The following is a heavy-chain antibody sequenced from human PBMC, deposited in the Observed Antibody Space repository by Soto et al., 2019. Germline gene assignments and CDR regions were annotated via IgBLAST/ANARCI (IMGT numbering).Heavy chain of an antibody. CDR3: ARVERGTATTVVDAFDI. Sequence: QVQLQQWGAGLLKPSETLSLTCAVYGGFVSSGSYYWSWIRQPPGKGLEWIGGMSHSGGTHFNPSLTRGVTISVDTSKNQFSLKVSSVTAADTALYYCARVERGTATTVVDAFDIWGPGTMVTVSS. V-gene: IGHV4-34*01. CDR1: GGFVSSGSYY. J-gene: IGHJ3*02. CDR2: MSHSGGT. D-gene: IGHD1-1*01.